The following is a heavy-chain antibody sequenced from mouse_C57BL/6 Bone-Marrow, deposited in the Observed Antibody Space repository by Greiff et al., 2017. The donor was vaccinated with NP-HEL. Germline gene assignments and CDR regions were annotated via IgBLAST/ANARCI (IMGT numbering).Heavy chain of an antibody. Sequence: QVQLQQPGAELVRPGSSVKLSCKASGYTFTSYWMDWVKQRPGQGLEWIGNIYPSDSETHYNQKFKDKAILTVDKSSSTAYMQLSSLTSEDSAVYYCARGNYVYAMDYWGQGTSVTVSS. CDR1: GYTFTSYW. CDR3: ARGNYVYAMDY. D-gene: IGHD1-1*01. CDR2: IYPSDSET. V-gene: IGHV1-61*01. J-gene: IGHJ4*01.